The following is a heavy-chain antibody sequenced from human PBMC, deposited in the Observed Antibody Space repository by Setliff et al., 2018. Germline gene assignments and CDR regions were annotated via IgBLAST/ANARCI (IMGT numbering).Heavy chain of an antibody. Sequence: GESLKISCKGSGYRFTTYWIAWVRQMPGKGLEWMGLIYPGDSDTRYSPSFQGQVTISADKSITTAYLQWSSLKASDTAIYYCARRAVTAEYFQHWGHGTLVTVSS. J-gene: IGHJ1*01. CDR1: GYRFTTYW. V-gene: IGHV5-51*01. D-gene: IGHD4-17*01. CDR3: ARRAVTAEYFQH. CDR2: IYPGDSDT.